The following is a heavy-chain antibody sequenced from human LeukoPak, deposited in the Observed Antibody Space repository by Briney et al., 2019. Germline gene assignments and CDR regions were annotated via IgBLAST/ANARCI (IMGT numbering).Heavy chain of an antibody. Sequence: SETLSLTCTVSGGSISSSRYYWGWIRQPPGKGLEWIGSIYYSGSTYYNPSLKSRVTISVDTSKNQFSLKLSSVTAADTAVYYCARGPGTWLAIYDILTDPSDYWGQGTLVTVSS. CDR2: IYYSGST. CDR1: GGSISSSRYY. CDR3: ARGPGTWLAIYDILTDPSDY. J-gene: IGHJ4*02. D-gene: IGHD3-9*01. V-gene: IGHV4-39*07.